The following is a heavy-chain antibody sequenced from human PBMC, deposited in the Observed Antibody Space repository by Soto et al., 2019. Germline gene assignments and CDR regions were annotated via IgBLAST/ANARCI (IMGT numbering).Heavy chain of an antibody. Sequence: QVQLQESGPGLVKPSQTLSLTCTVSGGSISSGDYYWSWIRQPPGKGLEWIGYIYYSGSTYYNPSLKSRVTRTVDTSKNQFFLKLSSVTAADTAVYYCARIGATSEGGCNWFDPWGQGTLVTVSS. CDR2: IYYSGST. J-gene: IGHJ5*02. CDR3: ARIGATSEGGCNWFDP. V-gene: IGHV4-30-4*01. D-gene: IGHD5-12*01. CDR1: GGSISSGDYY.